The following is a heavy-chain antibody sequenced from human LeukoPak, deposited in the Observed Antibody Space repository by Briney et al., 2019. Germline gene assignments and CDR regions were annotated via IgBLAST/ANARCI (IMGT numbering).Heavy chain of an antibody. J-gene: IGHJ3*02. D-gene: IGHD3-22*01. V-gene: IGHV1-69*05. CDR3: ARRKKTKYDSSGYYYHDAFDT. Sequence: SVKVSCKASGGTFSSYAISWVQQAPGQGLEWMGRIIPIFGTADYAQKFQGRVTITTDESTSTAYMELSSLRSEDTAVYYCARRKKTKYDSSGYYYHDAFDTWGQGTMVTVSS. CDR2: IIPIFGTA. CDR1: GGTFSSYA.